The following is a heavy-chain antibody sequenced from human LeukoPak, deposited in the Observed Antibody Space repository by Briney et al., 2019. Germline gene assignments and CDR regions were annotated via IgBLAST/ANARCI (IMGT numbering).Heavy chain of an antibody. J-gene: IGHJ4*02. CDR3: VRDLWGFDY. CDR2: ISDTGGSR. V-gene: IGHV3-64D*09. CDR1: GFTFSSHA. D-gene: IGHD2/OR15-2a*01. Sequence: PGESLRLSCSASGFTFSSHAMHRVRQAPGKGLEFVAVISDTGGSRYSADSVKDRFTISRDNSKNTLYLQMSSLRPEDTAVYYCVRDLWGFDYWGQGTLVTVSS.